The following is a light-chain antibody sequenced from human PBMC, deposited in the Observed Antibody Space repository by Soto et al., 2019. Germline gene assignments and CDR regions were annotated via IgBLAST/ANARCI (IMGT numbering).Light chain of an antibody. CDR1: SSDVGGYNY. CDR3: SSYAGSNTRYV. V-gene: IGLV2-8*01. J-gene: IGLJ1*01. Sequence: QSVLTQPPSASGSPGQSVTISCTGTSSDVGGYNYVSWYQQHPGKAPKLMIYEVTKRPSGVPDRFSGSKSGNTASLTVSGLQAEDEADYYCSSYAGSNTRYVFGSGXKVTVL. CDR2: EVT.